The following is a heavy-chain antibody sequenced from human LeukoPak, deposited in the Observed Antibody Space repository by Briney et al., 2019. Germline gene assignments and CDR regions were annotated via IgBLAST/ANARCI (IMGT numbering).Heavy chain of an antibody. CDR1: GASITTYY. V-gene: IGHV4-59*08. CDR3: ARHAQVPSYYYYYYMDV. Sequence: PSETLSLTCSVSGASITTYYWNWIRQSPGKGLEWIGYIYYSGSTNYNPSLKSRVTISVDTSKNQFSLKLSSVTAADTAVYYCARHAQVPSYYYYYYMDVWGKGTTVTVSS. CDR2: IYYSGST. J-gene: IGHJ6*03. D-gene: IGHD4/OR15-4a*01.